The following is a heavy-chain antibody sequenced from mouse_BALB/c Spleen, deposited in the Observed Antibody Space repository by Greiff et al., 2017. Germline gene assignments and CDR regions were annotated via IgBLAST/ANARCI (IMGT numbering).Heavy chain of an antibody. V-gene: IGHV5-17*02. D-gene: IGHD3-3*01. CDR3: ARSKGAMDY. CDR2: ISSGSSTI. J-gene: IGHJ4*01. Sequence: EVKLVESGGGLVQPGGSRKLSCAASGFTFSSFGMHWVRQAPEKGLEWVAYISSGSSTIYYADTVKGRFTISRDNPKNTLCLQMTSLRSEDTAMYYCARSKGAMDYWGQGTSVTVSS. CDR1: GFTFSSFG.